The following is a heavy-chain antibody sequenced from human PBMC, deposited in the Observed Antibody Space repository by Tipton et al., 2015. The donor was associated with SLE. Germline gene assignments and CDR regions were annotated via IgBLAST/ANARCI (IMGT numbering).Heavy chain of an antibody. CDR1: GFSFSDHY. CDR3: ARASTPGIAAVEADY. Sequence: SLRLSCAASGFSFSDHYMSWIRQAPGKGLEWIAYSSTSGSIIHYADSVKGRFTISRDNAKNSLYLQMNSLRAEDTAVYYCARASTPGIAAVEADYWGQGTLVTVSS. D-gene: IGHD6-13*01. J-gene: IGHJ4*02. CDR2: SSTSGSII. V-gene: IGHV3-11*01.